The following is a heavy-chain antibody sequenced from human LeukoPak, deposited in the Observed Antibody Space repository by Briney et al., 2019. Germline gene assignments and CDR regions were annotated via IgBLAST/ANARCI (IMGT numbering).Heavy chain of an antibody. V-gene: IGHV3-7*01. Sequence: GGSLRLSCAASGFTFSSYWMSWVRQAPGKGLEWVANIKQDGSEKYYVDSVKGRFTISRDNAKNSLYLQMNSLRAEDTAVYYCARADYVWGSYRYMTYFDYWGQGTLVTVSS. CDR3: ARADYVWGSYRYMTYFDY. CDR2: IKQDGSEK. D-gene: IGHD3-16*02. CDR1: GFTFSSYW. J-gene: IGHJ4*02.